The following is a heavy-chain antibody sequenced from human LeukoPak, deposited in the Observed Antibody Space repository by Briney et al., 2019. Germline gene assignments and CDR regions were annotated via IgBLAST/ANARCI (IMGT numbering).Heavy chain of an antibody. CDR2: ISHSGNT. V-gene: IGHV4-38-2*02. CDR1: GYSISSTYY. CDR3: ARLNAPVATFDY. Sequence: PSETLSLTCTVSGYSISSTYYGAWIRQPPGKGLEWIATISHSGNTYYTPSLESRLTISLDTSKKHFSLRLSSVTAADTAVYYCARLNAPVATFDYWGLGTLVAVSS. D-gene: IGHD1-1*01. J-gene: IGHJ4*02.